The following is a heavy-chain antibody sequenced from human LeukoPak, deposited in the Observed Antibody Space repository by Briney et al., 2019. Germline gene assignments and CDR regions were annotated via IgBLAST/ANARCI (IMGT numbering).Heavy chain of an antibody. V-gene: IGHV3-30-3*01. CDR1: GFTFSSYA. CDR2: ISYDGSNK. Sequence: PGRSLRLSCAASGFTFSSYAMHWVRQAPGKGLEWVAVISYDGSNKYYADSVKGRFTISRDNAKNSLYLQMNSLRAEDTAVYYCATRRQQWDFDYWGQGTLATVSS. CDR3: ATRRQQWDFDY. J-gene: IGHJ4*02. D-gene: IGHD6-19*01.